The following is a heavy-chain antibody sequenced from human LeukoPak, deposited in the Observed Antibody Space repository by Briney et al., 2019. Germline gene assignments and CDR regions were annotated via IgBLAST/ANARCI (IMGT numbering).Heavy chain of an antibody. CDR2: TSGSGGST. CDR1: GFTFSSYA. D-gene: IGHD3-3*01. J-gene: IGHJ4*02. CDR3: AKGITIFGVVINY. Sequence: SGGSLRLSCAASGFTFSSYAMSWVRQAPGKGLEWVSATSGSGGSTYYADSVKDRFTISRDNSKNTLYLQMNSLRAEDTAVYYCAKGITIFGVVINYWGQGTLVTVSS. V-gene: IGHV3-23*01.